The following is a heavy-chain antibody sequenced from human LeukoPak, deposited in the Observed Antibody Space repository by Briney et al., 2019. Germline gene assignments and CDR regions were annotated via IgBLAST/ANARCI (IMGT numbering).Heavy chain of an antibody. D-gene: IGHD2-8*01. V-gene: IGHV3-48*04. CDR1: GFTFSSYS. Sequence: PGGSLRLSCAASGFTFSSYSMNWVRQAPGKGLEWVSYISSSSSTIYYADSVKGRFTISRDNAKSSLFLHMNSLRAEDTAIYYCVRDSYYAFDIWGQGTVVAVSS. CDR3: VRDSYYAFDI. CDR2: ISSSSSTI. J-gene: IGHJ3*02.